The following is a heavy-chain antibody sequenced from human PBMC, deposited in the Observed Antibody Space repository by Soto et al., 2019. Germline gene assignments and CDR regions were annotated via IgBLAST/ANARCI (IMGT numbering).Heavy chain of an antibody. V-gene: IGHV3-7*01. CDR1: GFPFSSQA. D-gene: IGHD5-12*01. CDR2: ISQDGSEK. Sequence: GGSLRLSCIASGFPFSSQAMHWVRQAPGKGLEWVADISQDGSEKHYVDSVKGRFTISRDNARDSLFLQMNSLRAEDTSVYYCARVGYRYYYYGMDVWGQGTTVTVSS. J-gene: IGHJ6*02. CDR3: ARVGYRYYYYGMDV.